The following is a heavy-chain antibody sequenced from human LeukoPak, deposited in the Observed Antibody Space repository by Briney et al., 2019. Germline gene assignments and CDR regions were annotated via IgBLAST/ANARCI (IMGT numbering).Heavy chain of an antibody. D-gene: IGHD5-12*01. Sequence: GGSLRLSCAASGFTFSSYGMHWVRQAPGKGLEWVAFIRYDGSNKYYADSVKGRFTISRDNSKNSLDLQMNSLRAEDTAVYYCARRLKQDATKTFDYWGQGTLVTVSS. CDR3: ARRLKQDATKTFDY. V-gene: IGHV3-30*02. J-gene: IGHJ4*02. CDR1: GFTFSSYG. CDR2: IRYDGSNK.